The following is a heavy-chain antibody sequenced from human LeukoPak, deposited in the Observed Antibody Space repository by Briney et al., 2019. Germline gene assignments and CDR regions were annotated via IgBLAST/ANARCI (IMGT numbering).Heavy chain of an antibody. CDR3: ARETLEGYDASDI. CDR2: ISSSSSYI. CDR1: GFTFSSYS. Sequence: GGSLRLSCAASGFTFSSYSMNWVRQAPGKGLEWVSSISSSSSYIYYADSVKGRFTISRDNAKNSLYLQMNSLRAEDTAVYYCARETLEGYDASDIWGQGTMVTVSS. V-gene: IGHV3-21*01. J-gene: IGHJ3*02. D-gene: IGHD3-3*01.